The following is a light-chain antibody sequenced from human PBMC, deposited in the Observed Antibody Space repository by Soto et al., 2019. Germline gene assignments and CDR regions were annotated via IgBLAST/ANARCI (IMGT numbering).Light chain of an antibody. CDR3: KQYGTSPFT. J-gene: IGKJ3*01. CDR1: QSISDNY. V-gene: IGKV3-20*01. Sequence: IVLTQSPGTLSFSPGDRATLSCRASQSISDNYLAWYQQKPGQAPKFLIYGASSRATGIPDRFSGSGSGKELTLTISTLEPEDFAVYYCKQYGTSPFTFGTWTKVDIX. CDR2: GAS.